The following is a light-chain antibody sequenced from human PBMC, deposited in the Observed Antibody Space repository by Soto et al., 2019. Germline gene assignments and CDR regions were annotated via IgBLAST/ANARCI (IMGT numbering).Light chain of an antibody. CDR2: MRS. CDR3: MQSLETSYT. Sequence: DIVLTQSPLSLPVTPGEAASISCRSSQSLLDSNGYNYLDWYVQKPGQSPQLLICMRSNRYSGVPDRFSGSGSGTDFTLKISRVEAEDVGVYYCMQSLETSYTFGQGTKLEIK. CDR1: QSLLDSNGYNY. V-gene: IGKV2-28*01. J-gene: IGKJ2*01.